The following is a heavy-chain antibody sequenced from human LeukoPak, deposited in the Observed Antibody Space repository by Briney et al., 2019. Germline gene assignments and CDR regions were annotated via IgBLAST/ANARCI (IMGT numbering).Heavy chain of an antibody. Sequence: ASVKVSCKTSGYPFTSFDINWVRQAPGQGLEWIEWLNPRSDNTDSAQKFKGRLTMNRNISISTAYMELTNLRSEDTAVYYCAKGGRGWHFDFWGRGTLVTVAS. CDR1: GYPFTSFD. CDR2: LNPRSDNT. D-gene: IGHD1-26*01. CDR3: AKGGRGWHFDF. V-gene: IGHV1-8*01. J-gene: IGHJ2*01.